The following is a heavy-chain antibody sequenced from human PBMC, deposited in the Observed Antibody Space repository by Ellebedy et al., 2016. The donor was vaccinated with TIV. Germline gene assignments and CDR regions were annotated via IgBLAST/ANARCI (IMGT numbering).Heavy chain of an antibody. CDR1: GGSISSTIYS. CDR2: FYHDGRT. Sequence: GSLRLSXSVSGGSISSTIYSWGWIRQPPGKGLEYIGCFYHDGRTLYNPSLESRVTISIDTSKNHFSLSLISVTAADTAVYYCVRLSDKGNTVTAIDYWGQGTLVTVSS. J-gene: IGHJ4*02. V-gene: IGHV4-39*02. D-gene: IGHD2/OR15-2a*01. CDR3: VRLSDKGNTVTAIDY.